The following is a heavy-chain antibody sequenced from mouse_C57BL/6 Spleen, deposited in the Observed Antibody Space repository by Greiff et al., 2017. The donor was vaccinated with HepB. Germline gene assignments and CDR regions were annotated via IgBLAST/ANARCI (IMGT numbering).Heavy chain of an antibody. CDR2: IDPSDSYT. Sequence: QVHVKQPGAELVMPGASVKLSCKASGYTFTSYWMHWVKQRPGQGLEWIGEIDPSDSYTNYNQKFKGKSTLTVDKSSSTAYMQLSSLTSEDSAVYYCARGEPYYAMDYWGQGTSVTVSS. CDR3: ARGEPYYAMDY. J-gene: IGHJ4*01. CDR1: GYTFTSYW. V-gene: IGHV1-69*01.